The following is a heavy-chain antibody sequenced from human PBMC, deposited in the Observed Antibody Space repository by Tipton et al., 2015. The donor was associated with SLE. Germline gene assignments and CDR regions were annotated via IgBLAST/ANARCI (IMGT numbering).Heavy chain of an antibody. V-gene: IGHV3-23*01. CDR3: AKDQEFLERLDYFDY. D-gene: IGHD3-3*01. Sequence: SLRLSCAASGFTFSSYWMTWVRQAPGKGLEWVSAISGSGGSTYYADSVKGRFTISRDNSKNTLYLQMNSLRAEDTAVYYCAKDQEFLERLDYFDYWGQGTLVTVSS. CDR2: ISGSGGST. J-gene: IGHJ4*02. CDR1: GFTFSSYW.